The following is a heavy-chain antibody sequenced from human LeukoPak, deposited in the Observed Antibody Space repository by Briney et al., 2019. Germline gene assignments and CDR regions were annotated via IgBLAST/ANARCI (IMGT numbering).Heavy chain of an antibody. J-gene: IGHJ4*02. V-gene: IGHV3-30-3*01. D-gene: IGHD4-17*01. Sequence: GGSLRLSCAASGFTFSSYAMSWVRQAPGKGLEWVAVMSYDGSNKFYADSVKGRFTISRDNSKNMLYLQMNSLRADDTAVYYCARENYGDLYFDYWGQGSLVTVSS. CDR3: ARENYGDLYFDY. CDR1: GFTFSSYA. CDR2: MSYDGSNK.